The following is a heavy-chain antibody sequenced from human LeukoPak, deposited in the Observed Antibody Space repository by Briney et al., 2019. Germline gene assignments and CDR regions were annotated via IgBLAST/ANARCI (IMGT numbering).Heavy chain of an antibody. Sequence: ASVKVSCKASGYTFTGYYMHWVRQAPGQGLEWMGWINPNSGGPNYAQKFQGRVTMTRDTAISTAYMELSRLRSDDTAVYYCARDRGDYYYDSSGYGYWGQGTLVTVSS. CDR2: INPNSGGP. J-gene: IGHJ4*02. CDR3: ARDRGDYYYDSSGYGY. V-gene: IGHV1-2*02. D-gene: IGHD3-22*01. CDR1: GYTFTGYY.